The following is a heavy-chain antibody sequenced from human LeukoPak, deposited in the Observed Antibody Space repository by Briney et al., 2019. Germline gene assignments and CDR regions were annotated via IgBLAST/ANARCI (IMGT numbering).Heavy chain of an antibody. CDR1: GYTFTSYY. D-gene: IGHD5-24*01. CDR2: INPNSGGT. Sequence: GASVKVSCKASGYTFTSYYMHWVRQAPGQGLEWMGRINPNSGGTNYAQKFQGRVTMTRDTSISTAYMELSRLRSDDTAVYYCARWLHLYYFDYWGQGTLVTVSS. V-gene: IGHV1-2*06. CDR3: ARWLHLYYFDY. J-gene: IGHJ4*02.